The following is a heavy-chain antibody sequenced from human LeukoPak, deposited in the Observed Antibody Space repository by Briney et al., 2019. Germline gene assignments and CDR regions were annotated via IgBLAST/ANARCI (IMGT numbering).Heavy chain of an antibody. V-gene: IGHV4-39*07. J-gene: IGHJ4*02. D-gene: IGHD2-21*01. CDR2: IYYSGST. Sequence: PSETLSLTCTVSGGSISSSSYYWGWIRQPPGKGLEWIGSIYYSGSTYYNPSLNSRASISIDTSKKQFSLRLTSVTAADTAMYYCARETSLHIFDSWGQGTLVTVSS. CDR1: GGSISSSSYY. CDR3: ARETSLHIFDS.